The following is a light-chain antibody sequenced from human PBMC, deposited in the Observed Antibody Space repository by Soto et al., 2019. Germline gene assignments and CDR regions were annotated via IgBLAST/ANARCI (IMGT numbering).Light chain of an antibody. CDR1: QSVSSSY. V-gene: IGKV3-20*01. CDR2: GAS. J-gene: IGKJ1*01. Sequence: EIVLTQSPGTLSLSPGERATLSCRASQSVSSSYLAWYQQKLGQAPRLLIYGASSRATGIPDRFSGSASGTDFTLTISRLEPEDFAVYYCQQDGSSPQTFGQGNKVEIK. CDR3: QQDGSSPQT.